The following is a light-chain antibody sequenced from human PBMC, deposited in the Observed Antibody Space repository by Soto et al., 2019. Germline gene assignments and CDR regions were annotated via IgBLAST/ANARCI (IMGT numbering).Light chain of an antibody. CDR2: EVS. CDR1: SSNLGGDNR. CDR3: RFYVTSLSGV. Sequence: QSALTQPPSVSGSPGQSVTISCTGTSSNLGGDNRVPWYQQPPGTAPKLMIYEVSNRPSGVPDRFSGSKSGNTASLAISGLQAEDEADYYCRFYVTSLSGVFGTGTKVTVL. J-gene: IGLJ1*01. V-gene: IGLV2-18*01.